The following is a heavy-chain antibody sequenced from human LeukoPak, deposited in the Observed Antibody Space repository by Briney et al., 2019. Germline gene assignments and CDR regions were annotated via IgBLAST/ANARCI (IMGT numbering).Heavy chain of an antibody. V-gene: IGHV3-64*01. D-gene: IGHD6-13*01. CDR2: ISSNGGST. Sequence: GGSLRLSCAASGFTFSSYAMHWVRQAPGKGLEYVSAISSNGGSTYYANSVKGRFTISRDNSKNTLYLQMGSLRAEDMAVYYCARSQQPNYYYYGMDVWGQGPTVTVSS. CDR3: ARSQQPNYYYYGMDV. J-gene: IGHJ6*02. CDR1: GFTFSSYA.